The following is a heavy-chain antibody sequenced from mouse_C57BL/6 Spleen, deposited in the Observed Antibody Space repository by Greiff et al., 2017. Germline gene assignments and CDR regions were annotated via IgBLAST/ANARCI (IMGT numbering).Heavy chain of an antibody. D-gene: IGHD1-1*01. CDR1: GYTFTSST. CDR2: INPSSGYT. V-gene: IGHV1-4*01. CDR3: ARSTVLGPNAMDY. Sequence: VQLQQSGAELARPGASVKISCKASGYTFTSSTMHWVKQRPGQGLEWIGCINPSSGYTKYNQKFKDKATLTADKSSSTAYMQLRSLTSEDYAVEYCARSTVLGPNAMDYWGQGTSVTVSS. J-gene: IGHJ4*01.